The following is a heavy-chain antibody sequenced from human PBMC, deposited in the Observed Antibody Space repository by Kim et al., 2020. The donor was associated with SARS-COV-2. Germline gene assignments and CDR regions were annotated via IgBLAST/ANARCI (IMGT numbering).Heavy chain of an antibody. CDR2: IDPSDSYT. Sequence: GESLKISCKGSGYSFTSYWISWVRQMPGKGLEWMGRIDPSDSYTNYSPSFQGHVTISADKSISTAYLQWSSLKASDTAMYYCAGHPPRVITFGGVIANFDNWGQRTLVTVSS. CDR1: GYSFTSYW. D-gene: IGHD3-16*02. CDR3: AGHPPRVITFGGVIANFDN. J-gene: IGHJ4*02. V-gene: IGHV5-10-1*01.